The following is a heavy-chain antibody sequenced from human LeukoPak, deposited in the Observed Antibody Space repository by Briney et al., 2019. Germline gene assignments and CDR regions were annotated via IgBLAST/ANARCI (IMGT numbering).Heavy chain of an antibody. CDR1: GGSISSSNW. CDR3: ARPRELKVGFYWYFDL. D-gene: IGHD1-26*01. J-gene: IGHJ2*01. Sequence: SETLSLTCAVSGGSISSSNWWSWVRQPPGKGLEWIGEIYHSGSTNYNPSLKSRVTISVDTSKNQFSLKLSSVTAADTAVYYCARPRELKVGFYWYFDLWGRGTLVTVSS. CDR2: IYHSGST. V-gene: IGHV4-4*02.